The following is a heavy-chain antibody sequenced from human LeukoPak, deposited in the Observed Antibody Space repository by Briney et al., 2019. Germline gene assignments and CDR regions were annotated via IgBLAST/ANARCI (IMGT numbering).Heavy chain of an antibody. Sequence: GGSLRLSCAASGFTFRNYVMIWVRQAPGKGLEWVSIIGTSGGDIHYADSVKGRFSISRDNSKNTLSLQMNSLRVDDTAVYYCARDPNWGSGYWGQGTLVTVSS. CDR1: GFTFRNYV. CDR3: ARDPNWGSGY. D-gene: IGHD7-27*01. J-gene: IGHJ4*02. V-gene: IGHV3-23*01. CDR2: IGTSGGDI.